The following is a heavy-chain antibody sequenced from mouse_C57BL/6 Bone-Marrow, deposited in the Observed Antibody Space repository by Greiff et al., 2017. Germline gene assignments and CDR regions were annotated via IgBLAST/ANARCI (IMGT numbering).Heavy chain of an antibody. CDR2: FHPYNDDT. CDR3: ARSSTFFYYFDY. CDR1: GYTFTTYP. Sequence: VQLQQSGAELVKPGASVKMSCKASGYTFTTYPIEWMKQNHGKSLEWIGNFHPYNDDTKYNEKFKGKATLTVEKSSNTVYLELSRLTSADSAVYYCARSSTFFYYFDYWGQGTTRTVSS. V-gene: IGHV1-47*01. J-gene: IGHJ2*01. D-gene: IGHD5-1*01.